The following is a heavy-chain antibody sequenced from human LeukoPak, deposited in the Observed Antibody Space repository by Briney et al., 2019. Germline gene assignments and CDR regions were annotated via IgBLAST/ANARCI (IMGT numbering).Heavy chain of an antibody. CDR1: GFTFSSYA. Sequence: GGSLRLSCAASGFTFSSYAMHWVRQAPGKGLEWVAVISYDGSNKYYADSVKGRLTISRDNSKNTLHLQMNSLRAEDTAVYYCARTYYASLYYYYYMDVWGKGTTVTVSS. J-gene: IGHJ6*03. D-gene: IGHD3-3*01. V-gene: IGHV3-30*01. CDR2: ISYDGSNK. CDR3: ARTYYASLYYYYYMDV.